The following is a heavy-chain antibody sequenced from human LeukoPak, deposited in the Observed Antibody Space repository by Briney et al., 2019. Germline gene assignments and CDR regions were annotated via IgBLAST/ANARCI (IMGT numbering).Heavy chain of an antibody. CDR2: IGAGSSST. J-gene: IGHJ4*02. CDR1: GFTFSNYA. CDR3: AKRTYCGSDCYFDF. D-gene: IGHD2-21*02. Sequence: GGSLRLSCAASGFTFSNYAMSWVRQAPGKGLEWVSAIGAGSSSTYYADSVKGRFTISRDNSKNTVYLQMTNLRAEDTALYYCAKRTYCGSDCYFDFWGQGTLVTVSS. V-gene: IGHV3-23*01.